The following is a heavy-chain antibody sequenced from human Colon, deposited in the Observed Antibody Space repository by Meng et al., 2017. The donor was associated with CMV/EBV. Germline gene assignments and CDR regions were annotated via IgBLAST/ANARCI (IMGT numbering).Heavy chain of an antibody. CDR3: ARDSNLSGLAY. J-gene: IGHJ4*02. V-gene: IGHV4-4*07. D-gene: IGHD3-10*01. Sequence: QVQLRESGPGLVKPSETLSLTCTASGASITSYYWSWIRQPAGKGLEWIGRVYISGNTNYNPSLKSRVTMSIDTSKNQLSLNIRSVTAADTAVYYCARDSNLSGLAYWGQGTLVTVSS. CDR2: VYISGNT. CDR1: GASITSYY.